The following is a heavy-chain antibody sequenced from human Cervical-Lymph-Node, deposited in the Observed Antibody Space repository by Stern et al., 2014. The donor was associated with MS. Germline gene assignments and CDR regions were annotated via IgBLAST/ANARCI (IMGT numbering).Heavy chain of an antibody. V-gene: IGHV2-5*02. J-gene: IGHJ5*02. CDR1: GFSLSTSGVG. Sequence: QITLKESGPTLVKPTQTLTLTCTFSGFSLSTSGVGVGWIRQPPGKALEWLALIYWDDDKRYSPSLKSRLTITKDTSKNQVVLTMTNMDPVDTATYYCAHLRYHNDYSNFEPWGQGTLVTVSS. CDR2: IYWDDDK. CDR3: AHLRYHNDYSNFEP. D-gene: IGHD4-11*01.